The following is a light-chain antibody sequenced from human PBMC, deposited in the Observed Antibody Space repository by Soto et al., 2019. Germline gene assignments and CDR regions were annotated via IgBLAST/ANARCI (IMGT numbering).Light chain of an antibody. V-gene: IGLV2-14*01. Sequence: QSALSQPASVSGSPGQSITISCTGTGSDVGGYNYVSWYQQHPGKAPKLMISEVTNRPSGVSNRFSGSKSGNTASLTISGLQAGDEADYYCSSYGGTNSLKVFGGGTKLTVL. CDR3: SSYGGTNSLKV. CDR1: GSDVGGYNY. J-gene: IGLJ2*01. CDR2: EVT.